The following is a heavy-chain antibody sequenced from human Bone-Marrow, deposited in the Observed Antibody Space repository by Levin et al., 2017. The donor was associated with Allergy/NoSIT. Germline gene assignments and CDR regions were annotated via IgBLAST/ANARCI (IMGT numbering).Heavy chain of an antibody. Sequence: GESLKISCAASGFTFSGSAMHWVRQASGKGLEWVGRIRSKANSYATAYAASVKGRFTISRDDSKNTAYLQMNSLKTEDTAVYYCTRVAGDCSSTSCRGWYYGMDVWGQGTTVTVSS. J-gene: IGHJ6*02. CDR1: GFTFSGSA. CDR3: TRVAGDCSSTSCRGWYYGMDV. V-gene: IGHV3-73*01. D-gene: IGHD2-2*03. CDR2: IRSKANSYAT.